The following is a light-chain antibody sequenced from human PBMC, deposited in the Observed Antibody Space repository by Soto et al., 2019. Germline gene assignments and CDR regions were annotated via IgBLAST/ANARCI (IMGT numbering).Light chain of an antibody. CDR1: QDISTA. V-gene: IGKV1-27*01. Sequence: DIQMTQSPSSLSASVGDRVTITCRASQDISTALVWYHQKPGKVPKLLIYAASTLHSGVPSRFSGSGSGTHFTLTVSSLQPEDVRTYYWQNYDILPRTFGGGTKVDIK. J-gene: IGKJ4*01. CDR2: AAS. CDR3: QNYDILPRT.